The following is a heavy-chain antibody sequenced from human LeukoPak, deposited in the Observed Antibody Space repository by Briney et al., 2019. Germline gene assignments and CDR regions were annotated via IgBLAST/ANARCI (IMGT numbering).Heavy chain of an antibody. J-gene: IGHJ5*02. CDR3: ARLDCTGDGCYNH. CDR2: VSSDGTT. D-gene: IGHD2-8*02. V-gene: IGHV4-59*08. Sequence: SETLSLTCSVSGDSVTSYYWSWIRQPPGKGLEWIGYVSSDGTTNYTPSLRSRVIMSVDTAKNHISLSLTSLTAADTAIYYCARLDCTGDGCYNHWGQGTLVTVSS. CDR1: GDSVTSYY.